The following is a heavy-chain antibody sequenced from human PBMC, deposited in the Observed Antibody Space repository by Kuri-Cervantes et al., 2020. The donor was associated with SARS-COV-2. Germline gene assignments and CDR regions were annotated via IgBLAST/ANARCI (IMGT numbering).Heavy chain of an antibody. D-gene: IGHD3-10*01. V-gene: IGHV1-2*02. CDR2: INPNSGGT. Sequence: ASVKVSCKASGYTFTGYYMHWVRQAPGQGLEWMGWINPNSGGTNYAQKFQGRVTMTRDTSIGTAYMELSRLRSDDTALYYCAKDKVSGGDYGYMDVWGKGTTVTVSS. CDR3: AKDKVSGGDYGYMDV. J-gene: IGHJ6*03. CDR1: GYTFTGYY.